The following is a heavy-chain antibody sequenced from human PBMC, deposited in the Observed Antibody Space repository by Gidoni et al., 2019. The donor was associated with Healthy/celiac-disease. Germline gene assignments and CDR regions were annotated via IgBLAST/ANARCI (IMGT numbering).Heavy chain of an antibody. CDR1: GFTFSLYA. Sequence: QVQLVESGGGVVQPGRSLRLSCADSGFTFSLYAMHSVRQAPGKGLEWVAVISYDGSNKYYADSVKGRFTISRDNSKNTLYLQMNSLRAEDTAVYYCARGLYDFWSGYFPTQPDDAFDIWGQGTMVTVSS. D-gene: IGHD3-3*01. CDR2: ISYDGSNK. CDR3: ARGLYDFWSGYFPTQPDDAFDI. V-gene: IGHV3-30-3*01. J-gene: IGHJ3*02.